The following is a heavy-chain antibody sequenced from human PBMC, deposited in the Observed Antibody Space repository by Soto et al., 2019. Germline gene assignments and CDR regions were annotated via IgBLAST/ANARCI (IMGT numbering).Heavy chain of an antibody. J-gene: IGHJ6*03. CDR3: ARDRSITIFGVVMDYYMDV. Sequence: ASVKVSCKASGYTFTSYGISWVRQAPGQGLEWMGWISAYNGNTNYAQKLQGRVTMTTDTSTSTAYMELRSLRSDDTAVYYCARDRSITIFGVVMDYYMDVWGKGTTVTVSS. CDR1: GYTFTSYG. CDR2: ISAYNGNT. V-gene: IGHV1-18*01. D-gene: IGHD3-3*01.